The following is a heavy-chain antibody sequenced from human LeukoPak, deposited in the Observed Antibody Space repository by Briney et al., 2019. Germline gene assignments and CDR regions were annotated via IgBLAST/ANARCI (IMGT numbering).Heavy chain of an antibody. CDR3: ARTKIVGATRDY. V-gene: IGHV3-66*02. J-gene: IGHJ4*02. CDR2: IYSGGST. D-gene: IGHD1-26*01. CDR1: GFTVSSNY. Sequence: GRSLRLSCAASGFTVSSNYMSWVRQAPGKGLEWVSVIYSGGSTYYADSVKGRFTISRDNSKNTLYLQMNSLRAEDTAVYYCARTKIVGATRDYWGQGTLVTVSS.